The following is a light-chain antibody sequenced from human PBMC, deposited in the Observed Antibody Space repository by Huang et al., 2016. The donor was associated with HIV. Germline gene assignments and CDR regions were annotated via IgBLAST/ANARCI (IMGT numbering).Light chain of an antibody. CDR1: QDISNY. CDR2: AAA. CDR3: LQHHGYPRT. Sequence: DIQLTQSPSAMSASVGDRVSITCRASQDISNYLAWFQQKPGGAPKRLIDAAASLQSGVPSRFSGSRSGTKCTLTISNLQPEDFATYYCLQHHGYPRTFGQGTNV. J-gene: IGKJ1*01. V-gene: IGKV1-17*03.